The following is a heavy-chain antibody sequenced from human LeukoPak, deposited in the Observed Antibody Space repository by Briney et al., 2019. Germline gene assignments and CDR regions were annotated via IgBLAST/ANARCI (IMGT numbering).Heavy chain of an antibody. J-gene: IGHJ3*02. V-gene: IGHV3-23*01. CDR3: AKSIRYYDSSGYYEGYAFGI. CDR1: GFTFSSYG. D-gene: IGHD3-22*01. CDR2: ISGSGGST. Sequence: GGSLRLSCAASGFTFSSYGMSWVRQAPGKGLEWVSAISGSGGSTYYADSVKGRFTISRDNSKNTLYLQMNSLRAEDTAVYYCAKSIRYYDSSGYYEGYAFGIWGQGTMVTVSS.